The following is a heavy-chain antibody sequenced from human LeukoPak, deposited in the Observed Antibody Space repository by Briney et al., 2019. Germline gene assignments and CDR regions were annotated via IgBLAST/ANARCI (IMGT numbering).Heavy chain of an antibody. CDR3: ATRPGGSTWHGVFDF. J-gene: IGHJ4*02. V-gene: IGHV4-59*11. D-gene: IGHD6-13*01. Sequence: SETLSLTCTVSGVSMRNHYWSWIRQPPGKGLEWIGYIYDSETTNYNPSLKSRVTMSLVTSKNQFSLKLSSVTAADTALYYCATRPGGSTWHGVFDFWSRGTLVTVSS. CDR1: GVSMRNHY. CDR2: IYDSETT.